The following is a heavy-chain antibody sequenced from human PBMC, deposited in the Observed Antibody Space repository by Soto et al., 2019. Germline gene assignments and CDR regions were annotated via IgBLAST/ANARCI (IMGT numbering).Heavy chain of an antibody. D-gene: IGHD1-26*01. CDR1: GFTFSSYA. V-gene: IGHV3-30-3*01. CDR3: ARTPRGQMELPYYYYGMDV. J-gene: IGHJ6*02. Sequence: QVQLVESGGGVVQPGRSLRLSCAASGFTFSSYAMHWVRQAPGKGLEWVAVISYDGSNKYYADSVKCRFTISRDNSKNTLYLQMNSLRAEDTAVYYCARTPRGQMELPYYYYGMDVWGQGTTVTVSS. CDR2: ISYDGSNK.